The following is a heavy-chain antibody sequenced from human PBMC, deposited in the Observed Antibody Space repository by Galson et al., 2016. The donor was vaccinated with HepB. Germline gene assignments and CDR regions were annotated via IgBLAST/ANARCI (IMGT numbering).Heavy chain of an antibody. Sequence: LRLSCAASGLTLNNFVINWIRQAPGKGLEWVSGISVSGDHVYYADSVKGRLTIYRENSKNTVYRQMNSLRAEDTAVYYCGRGSSGDVYNFGAYWGQGTRVTVSS. D-gene: IGHD5-24*01. CDR3: GRGSSGDVYNFGAY. J-gene: IGHJ4*02. V-gene: IGHV3-23*01. CDR2: ISVSGDHV. CDR1: GLTLNNFV.